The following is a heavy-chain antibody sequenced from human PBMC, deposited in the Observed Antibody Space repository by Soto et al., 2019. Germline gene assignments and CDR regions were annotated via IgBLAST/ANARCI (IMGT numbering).Heavy chain of an antibody. Sequence: EVQLVESGGGLVQPGGSLRLSCAASGFTFSDHWMHWVRQVPGKGLVWVARINSVGSTTNYADSVKGRFTISRANATNTLYLQMDRLRDGDTAIYFGARGYSSGPDYWGQGTLVTVSS. CDR3: ARGYSSGPDY. J-gene: IGHJ4*02. D-gene: IGHD6-19*01. CDR2: INSVGSTT. V-gene: IGHV3-74*01. CDR1: GFTFSDHW.